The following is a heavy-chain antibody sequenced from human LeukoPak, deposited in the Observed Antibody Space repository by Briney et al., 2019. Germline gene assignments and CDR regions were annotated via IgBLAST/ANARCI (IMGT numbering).Heavy chain of an antibody. CDR3: ARDSSESNWFDP. Sequence: SETLSLTCAVYGGSFSSYYWGWIRQPPGKGLEWIGSIYYSGSTYYNPSLKSRVTISVDTSKNQFSLKLSSVTAADTAVYYCARDSSESNWFDPWGQGTLVTVSS. V-gene: IGHV4-39*07. CDR2: IYYSGST. CDR1: GGSFSSYY. J-gene: IGHJ5*02.